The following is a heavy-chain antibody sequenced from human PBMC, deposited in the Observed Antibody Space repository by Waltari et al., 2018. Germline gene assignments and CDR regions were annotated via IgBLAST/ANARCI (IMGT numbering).Heavy chain of an antibody. Sequence: EVQLVESGGGLVQPGGSLRLSCAASGFTFSSYWMSWVRQAPGKGLEWVANIKQDGSEKYYVDSVKCRFTISRDNAKNSLYLQMNSLRAEDTAVYYCARDLDYGYFDYWGQGTLVTVSS. J-gene: IGHJ4*02. CDR3: ARDLDYGYFDY. CDR1: GFTFSSYW. CDR2: IKQDGSEK. V-gene: IGHV3-7*03. D-gene: IGHD4-17*01.